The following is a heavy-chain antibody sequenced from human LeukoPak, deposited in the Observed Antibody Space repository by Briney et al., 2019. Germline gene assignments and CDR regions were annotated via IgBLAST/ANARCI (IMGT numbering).Heavy chain of an antibody. D-gene: IGHD4-17*01. CDR3: AKRPSDYGDYVSYFDY. CDR1: GFSFISYG. J-gene: IGHJ4*02. Sequence: GGTLRLSCAASGFSFISYGMHWVRHAPGKGLEWVGVISDDGRSKDYADSVKGRFTISRDNSKDTLYLQMNSLRAEDTAVYYCAKRPSDYGDYVSYFDYWGQGTLVTVSS. V-gene: IGHV3-30*18. CDR2: ISDDGRSK.